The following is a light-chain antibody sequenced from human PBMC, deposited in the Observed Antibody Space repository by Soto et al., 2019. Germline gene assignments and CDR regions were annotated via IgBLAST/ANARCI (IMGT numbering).Light chain of an antibody. J-gene: IGKJ1*01. CDR1: QSISTW. V-gene: IGKV1-5*01. Sequence: DIQMTQSPSTLSASVGDRVTITCRASQSISTWLAWYQQKPGKAPNLLIYDVSSLESGVPSRFSGSGSGTEFTLTISSLQPDDLATYYCQQYNNYWTFGPGTKVDIK. CDR3: QQYNNYWT. CDR2: DVS.